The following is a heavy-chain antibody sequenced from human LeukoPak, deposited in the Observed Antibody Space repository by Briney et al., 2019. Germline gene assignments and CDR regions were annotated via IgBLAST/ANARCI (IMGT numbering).Heavy chain of an antibody. CDR1: GFTFSRSG. J-gene: IGHJ4*02. CDR3: ARVSLYSTKWYYFDY. CDR2: FDGNADGT. D-gene: IGHD6-13*01. V-gene: IGHV3-23*01. Sequence: PGGSLRLSCATSGFTFSRSGMTWVRQPPGKGLEWVASFDGNADGTHYADSVKGRCTISRDNSKNTVYLQMNSLRAEDTAIYYCARVSLYSTKWYYFDYWGQGTLVTVSS.